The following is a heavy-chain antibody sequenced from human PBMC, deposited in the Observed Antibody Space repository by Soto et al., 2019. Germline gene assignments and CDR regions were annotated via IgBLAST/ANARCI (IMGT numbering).Heavy chain of an antibody. CDR1: GYTFTGYY. J-gene: IGHJ4*02. V-gene: IGHV1-2*02. CDR3: ARGPLE. Sequence: ASVKVSCKASGYTFTGYYLHWVRQAPGQGPEWVGKIDPDSGDADQSQKFQGRVTLTRDTAIDTAYMELTRLTLDDTTIYYCARGPLEWGQGTLVTVSS. CDR2: IDPDSGDA.